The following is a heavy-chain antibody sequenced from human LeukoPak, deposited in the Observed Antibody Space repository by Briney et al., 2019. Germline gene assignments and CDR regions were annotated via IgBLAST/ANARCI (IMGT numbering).Heavy chain of an antibody. D-gene: IGHD6-13*01. V-gene: IGHV1-2*04. J-gene: IGHJ6*02. CDR2: INPNSGGT. CDR3: ARGGIAAAGGYYYGMDV. Sequence: ASVKVSCTTSGYTFTGYYMHWVRQAPGQGLEWMGWINPNSGGTNYAQKFQGWVTMTRDTSISTAYMELSRLRSDDTAVYYCARGGIAAAGGYYYGMDVWGQGTTVTVSS. CDR1: GYTFTGYY.